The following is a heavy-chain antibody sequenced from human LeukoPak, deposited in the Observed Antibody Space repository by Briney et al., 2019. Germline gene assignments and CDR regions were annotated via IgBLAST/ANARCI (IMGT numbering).Heavy chain of an antibody. CDR1: GFTFSSYG. CDR3: ARDLWDIVVVPAAMEYYYYGMDV. D-gene: IGHD2-2*01. J-gene: IGHJ6*04. V-gene: IGHV3-33*01. Sequence: GGSLRLSCAASGFTFSSYGMHWVRQAPGKGLEWVAVIWYDGSNKYYADSVKGRFTISRDNSKNTLYLQMNSLRAEDTAVYYRARDLWDIVVVPAAMEYYYYGMDVWSKGTTVTVSS. CDR2: IWYDGSNK.